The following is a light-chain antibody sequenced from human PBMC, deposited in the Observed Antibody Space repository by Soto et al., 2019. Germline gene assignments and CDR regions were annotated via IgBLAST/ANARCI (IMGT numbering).Light chain of an antibody. J-gene: IGLJ1*01. CDR2: EGS. Sequence: QSALPQPDSVSGSPGQSITISCTGTSSDVGSYNLVSWYQQHPGKAPKLMIYEGSKRPSGVSNRFSGSKSGNTASLTISGLQAEDEADYYCCSYAGSISYVFGTGTKVTVL. CDR1: SSDVGSYNL. V-gene: IGLV2-23*01. CDR3: CSYAGSISYV.